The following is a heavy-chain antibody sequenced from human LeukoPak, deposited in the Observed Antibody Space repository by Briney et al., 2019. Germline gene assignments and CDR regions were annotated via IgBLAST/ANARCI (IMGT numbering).Heavy chain of an antibody. CDR1: GFTFSTYS. Sequence: GGSLRLSCAASGFTFSTYSMNWVRQAPGKGLEWVSYISSNSSTIFYADSVKGRFTISRDNVKNSLYVQMNSLRVEDTAVYYCARDGIMDVWGKGTTVTVSS. V-gene: IGHV3-48*01. J-gene: IGHJ6*03. CDR3: ARDGIMDV. CDR2: ISSNSSTI. D-gene: IGHD1-14*01.